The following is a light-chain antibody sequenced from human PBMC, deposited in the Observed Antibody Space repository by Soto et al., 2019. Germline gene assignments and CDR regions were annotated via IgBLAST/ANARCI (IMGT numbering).Light chain of an antibody. CDR1: SSDVGGYNY. CDR3: SSYRSSSTD. J-gene: IGLJ1*01. V-gene: IGLV2-14*01. CDR2: DVS. Sequence: QSALTQPASVSGSPGQSITISCTGTSSDVGGYNYVSWYQQHPGKAPKLMIYDVSNRPSGVSNRFSGSKSGNTASLTISGLQAEDEADYYCSSYRSSSTDFGTGTKVTVL.